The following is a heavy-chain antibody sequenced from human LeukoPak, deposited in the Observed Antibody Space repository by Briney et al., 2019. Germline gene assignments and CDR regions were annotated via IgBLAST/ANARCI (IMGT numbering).Heavy chain of an antibody. Sequence: PGGSLRLSCAASGFTFSGHWMSWVRQAPGKGLEWVANINQGGSDKYYVDSVKGRFTISRDNANNLLYLQMNSLRAEDTAVSYCTRDRSRAEDDWGQGTLVTVSS. D-gene: IGHD1-14*01. CDR1: GFTFSGHW. CDR2: INQGGSDK. J-gene: IGHJ4*02. V-gene: IGHV3-7*01. CDR3: TRDRSRAEDD.